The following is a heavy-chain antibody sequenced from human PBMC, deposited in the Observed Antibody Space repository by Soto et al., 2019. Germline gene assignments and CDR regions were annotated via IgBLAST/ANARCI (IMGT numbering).Heavy chain of an antibody. J-gene: IGHJ4*02. CDR2: INPTSGGT. V-gene: IGHV1-2*02. Sequence: ASVKVSCKASGYTFPGNYMHWVRQAPGQGLEWMALINPTSGGTNYAQKFQGRVTMTWDTSISTAYMELSRLRSDDTAIYYCARGYCSSSGCSHYFDYWGQGTLVTVSS. CDR1: GYTFPGNY. CDR3: ARGYCSSSGCSHYFDY. D-gene: IGHD2-2*01.